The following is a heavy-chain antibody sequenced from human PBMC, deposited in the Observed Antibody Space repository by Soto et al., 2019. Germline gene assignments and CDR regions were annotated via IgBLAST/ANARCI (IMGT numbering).Heavy chain of an antibody. CDR1: GGCITSYS. CDR2: FYNSGST. Sequence: SETLSLSCIVSGGCITSYSLSWIRQPPGKGLEWIAYFYNSGSTNYNPSLKGRVTISGDTSKNHFSLNITSVTAADTTVYYCARGAITPQNWFDPWGQGTLVTVSS. D-gene: IGHD1-20*01. CDR3: ARGAITPQNWFDP. J-gene: IGHJ5*02. V-gene: IGHV4-59*01.